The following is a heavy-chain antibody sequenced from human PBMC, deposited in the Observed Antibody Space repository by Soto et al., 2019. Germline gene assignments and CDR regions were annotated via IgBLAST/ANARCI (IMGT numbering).Heavy chain of an antibody. CDR3: ARKFTISGVLDV. Sequence: ASVKVSCKASGYTFTGYYMHWVRQAPGQGLEWMGVLNPSSGTTTYAQKFQGRLTMTRDTSTSTVYMDLSSLRSEDTAMYYCARKFTISGVLDVWGQGTPVTDSS. J-gene: IGHJ6*02. V-gene: IGHV1-46*01. CDR2: LNPSSGTT. CDR1: GYTFTGYY. D-gene: IGHD3-10*01.